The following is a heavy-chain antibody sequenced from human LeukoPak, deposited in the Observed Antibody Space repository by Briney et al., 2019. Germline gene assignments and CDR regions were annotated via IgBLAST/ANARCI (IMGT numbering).Heavy chain of an antibody. CDR3: ARGWNGPVFDY. J-gene: IGHJ4*02. V-gene: IGHV4-39*07. CDR1: GGSISSSSYY. CDR2: IYYSGST. Sequence: SETLSLTCIVSGGSISSSSYYWGWIRQPPGKGLEWIGSIYYSGSTYYNPSLKSRVTISVDTSKNQFSLKLSSVTAADTAVYYCARGWNGPVFDYWGQGTLVTVSS. D-gene: IGHD1-1*01.